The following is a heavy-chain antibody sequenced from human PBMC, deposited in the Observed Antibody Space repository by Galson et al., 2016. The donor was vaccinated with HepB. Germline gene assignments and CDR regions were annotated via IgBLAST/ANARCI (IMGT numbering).Heavy chain of an antibody. J-gene: IGHJ5*01. Sequence: SLRLSCAASGFTFRSYAMTWVRQAPGKGLEWLSSISGSGGGTIFADSVRGRFTISRDNSKNTIYLDMNSLGVEDTALYYCAKAGYNSHERNNWFDSWGQGTLVTVYS. CDR3: AKAGYNSHERNNWFDS. V-gene: IGHV3-23*01. D-gene: IGHD5-24*01. CDR1: GFTFRSYA. CDR2: ISGSGGGT.